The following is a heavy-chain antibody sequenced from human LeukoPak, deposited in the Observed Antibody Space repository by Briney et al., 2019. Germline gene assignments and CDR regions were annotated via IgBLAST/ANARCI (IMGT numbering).Heavy chain of an antibody. CDR1: GFTFSSYA. CDR3: ASHEKPYYCDSSGYYSRYAFDI. Sequence: GGSLRLSCAASGFTFSSYAMHWVRQAPGKGLEWVAVISYDGSNKYYADSVKGRFTNSRDNSKNTLYLQMNSLRAEDTAVYYCASHEKPYYCDSSGYYSRYAFDIWGQGTMVTVSS. CDR2: ISYDGSNK. J-gene: IGHJ3*02. D-gene: IGHD3-22*01. V-gene: IGHV3-30-3*01.